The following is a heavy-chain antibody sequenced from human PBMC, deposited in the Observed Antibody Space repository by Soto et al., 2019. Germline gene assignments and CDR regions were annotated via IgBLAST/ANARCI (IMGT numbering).Heavy chain of an antibody. J-gene: IGHJ5*02. V-gene: IGHV3-72*01. D-gene: IGHD2-2*01. CDR2: SRDKAQGYST. Sequence: GSLRLSCAGSGFTLSDHYIDWVRQAPGKGLEWVGRSRDKAQGYSTAYAASVKGRFTTSRDESKNSVYLQMNSLRAEDTAVYYCAKDGRYCSGTSCYVLQQSNWFDPWGQGTLVTVSS. CDR3: AKDGRYCSGTSCYVLQQSNWFDP. CDR1: GFTLSDHY.